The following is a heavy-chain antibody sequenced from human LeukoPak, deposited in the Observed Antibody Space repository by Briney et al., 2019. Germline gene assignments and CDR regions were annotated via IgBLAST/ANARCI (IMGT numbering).Heavy chain of an antibody. CDR3: ARAVMRQQLVYYYYYMDV. CDR1: GGSISSYY. CDR2: IYYSGST. D-gene: IGHD6-13*01. V-gene: IGHV4-59*01. J-gene: IGHJ6*03. Sequence: SETLSLTCTVSGGSISSYYWSWIRQPPGKGLEWIGYIYYSGSTNYNPSLKSRVTISVDTSKNQFSLKLSSVTAADTAAYYCARAVMRQQLVYYYYYMDVWGKGTTVTISS.